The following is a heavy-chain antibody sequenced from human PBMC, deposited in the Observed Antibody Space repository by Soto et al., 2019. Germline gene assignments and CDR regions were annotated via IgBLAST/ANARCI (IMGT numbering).Heavy chain of an antibody. CDR3: ARDGSLPEGWSGYYHTYYYYYYMDV. Sequence: GGSLRLSCAASGFTFSSYGMHWVRQAPGKGLEWVAVIWYDGSNKYYADSVKGRFTISRDNSKNTLYLQMNSLRAEDTAVYYCARDGSLPEGWSGYYHTYYYYYYMDVWGKGTTVTVSS. CDR1: GFTFSSYG. V-gene: IGHV3-33*01. J-gene: IGHJ6*03. D-gene: IGHD3-3*01. CDR2: IWYDGSNK.